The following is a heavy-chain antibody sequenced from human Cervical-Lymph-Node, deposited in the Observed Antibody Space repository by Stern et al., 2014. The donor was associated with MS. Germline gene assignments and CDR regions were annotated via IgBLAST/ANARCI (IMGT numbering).Heavy chain of an antibody. CDR1: GFTFENYG. D-gene: IGHD3-16*01. CDR2: IWYDGTEE. Sequence: VQLVESGGGVVQPGRSLRLSCAASGFTFENYGMHWVRQAPGKGLEGVALIWYDGTEEYYTDSVKGRFTIFRDNSKRILYLQMNRLRAEDTAVYYCARRRSLLGPYAMDVWGKGTPGIVS. CDR3: ARRRSLLGPYAMDV. J-gene: IGHJ6*04. V-gene: IGHV3-33*01.